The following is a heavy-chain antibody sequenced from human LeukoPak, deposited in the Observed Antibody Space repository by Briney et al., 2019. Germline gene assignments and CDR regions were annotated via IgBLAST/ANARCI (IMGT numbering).Heavy chain of an antibody. CDR1: GGSISSYY. CDR3: AREDGERWFDP. J-gene: IGHJ5*02. D-gene: IGHD4-17*01. CDR2: IYYSGST. V-gene: IGHV4-59*01. Sequence: SETLCLTCTVSGGSISSYYWSWIRQPPGKGLEWIGYIYYSGSTNYNPSLKSRVTISVDTSKNQFSLKLSSVTAADTAVYYCAREDGERWFDPWGQGTLVTVSS.